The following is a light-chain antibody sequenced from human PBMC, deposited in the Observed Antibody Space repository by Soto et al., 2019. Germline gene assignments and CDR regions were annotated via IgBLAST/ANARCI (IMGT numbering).Light chain of an antibody. V-gene: IGLV2-14*01. J-gene: IGLJ1*01. CDR3: SSYTTSSTYV. Sequence: QSALTQPASVSGSPGQSITISCIGPSSDIGAYNYVSWYQQHPGQAPKLIIYEVDNRPSGISNRFSGSKSGNTASLTISGLQAEDEADYYCSSYTTSSTYVFGTGTKLTVL. CDR1: SSDIGAYNY. CDR2: EVD.